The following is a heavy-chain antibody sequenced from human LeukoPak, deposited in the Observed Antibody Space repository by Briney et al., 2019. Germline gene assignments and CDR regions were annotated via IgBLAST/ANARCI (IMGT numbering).Heavy chain of an antibody. CDR3: ARDLLGEYYFDY. CDR1: GFTVSSNY. V-gene: IGHV3-66*01. Sequence: GGSLRLSCAASGFTVSSNYMSWVRQAPGKGLEWVSVIYSGGSTYYADSVKGRFTISRDNSKSTLYLQMNSLRAEDTAVYYCARDLLGEYYFDYWGQGTLVTVSS. CDR2: IYSGGST. D-gene: IGHD3-10*01. J-gene: IGHJ4*02.